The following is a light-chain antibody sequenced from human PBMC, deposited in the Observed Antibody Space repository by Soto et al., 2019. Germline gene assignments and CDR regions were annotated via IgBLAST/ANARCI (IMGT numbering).Light chain of an antibody. V-gene: IGLV7-43*01. CDR2: STG. CDR3: LLFFGGAQVWM. CDR1: TGAVTSDYY. Sequence: QAVVTQEPSLTVSPGGTVTLTCASRTGAVTSDYYPTWLQQKPGQPPRALMYSTGTKHSWTPARFSGSLLGGRAALTLSGVQPEDEADYYCLLFFGGAQVWMFGGGTKLTVL. J-gene: IGLJ3*02.